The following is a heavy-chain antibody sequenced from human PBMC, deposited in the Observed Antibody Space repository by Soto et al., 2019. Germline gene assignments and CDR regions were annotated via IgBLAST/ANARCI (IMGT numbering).Heavy chain of an antibody. CDR1: GGSISSSNC. CDR2: IYHSGSA. V-gene: IGHV4-4*02. CDR3: ARVEGRFYYGMDV. Sequence: QVQLQESGPGLVKPSGTLSLTCAVSGGSISSSNCWSWVRQPPGKGLEWIGEIYHSGSANYNPSLKSRVTISVDKSKTQFSLKLSSVTAADTAVYYCARVEGRFYYGMDVWGQGTTVTVSS. J-gene: IGHJ6*02.